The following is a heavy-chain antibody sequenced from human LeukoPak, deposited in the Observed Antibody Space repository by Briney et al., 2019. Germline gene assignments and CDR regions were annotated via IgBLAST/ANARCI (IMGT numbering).Heavy chain of an antibody. V-gene: IGHV4-34*01. CDR2: INHSGST. CDR1: GGSFSGYY. D-gene: IGHD2-15*01. CDR3: ARGLRYCSGGSCYLSLRWFDP. J-gene: IGHJ5*02. Sequence: PSETLSLTCAVYGGSFSGYYWSWIRQPPGKGLEGIGEINHSGSTNYNPSLKSRVTISVDTSKNQFSLKLSSVTAADTAVYYCARGLRYCSGGSCYLSLRWFDPWGQGTLVTVSS.